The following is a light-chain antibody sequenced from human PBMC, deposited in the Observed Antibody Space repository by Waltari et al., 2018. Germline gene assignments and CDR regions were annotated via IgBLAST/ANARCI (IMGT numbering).Light chain of an antibody. CDR1: TGDIGTSGL. J-gene: IGLJ3*02. Sequence: QSSLTQPASVSGSPGQSMTIPCTGSTGDIGTSGLVSWYQQHPGKAPKLIISEVIKRPSGVSNRFSGSKSGNTASLTISGLQTEDEAEYFCCSYASPTINWVFGGGTKLTVL. CDR2: EVI. CDR3: CSYASPTINWV. V-gene: IGLV2-23*02.